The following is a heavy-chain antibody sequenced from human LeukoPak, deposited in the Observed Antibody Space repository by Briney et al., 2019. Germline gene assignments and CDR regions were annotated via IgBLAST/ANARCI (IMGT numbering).Heavy chain of an antibody. CDR1: GGTFSSYA. CDR3: ARLMDGSGSYYNVDHYYYYYMDV. Sequence: GASVKVSCKASGGTFSSYAISWVRQAPGQGLEWMGGIIPIFGTANYAQKFQGRVTITADESTSTAYKELSSLRSEDTAVYYCARLMDGSGSYYNVDHYYYYYMDVWGKGTTVTVSS. CDR2: IIPIFGTA. V-gene: IGHV1-69*13. D-gene: IGHD3-10*01. J-gene: IGHJ6*03.